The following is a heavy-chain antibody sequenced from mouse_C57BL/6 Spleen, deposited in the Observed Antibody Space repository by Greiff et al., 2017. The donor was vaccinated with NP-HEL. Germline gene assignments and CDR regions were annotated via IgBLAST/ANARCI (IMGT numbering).Heavy chain of an antibody. CDR3: ARVPYYYGSGY. V-gene: IGHV1-64*01. J-gene: IGHJ2*01. CDR2: IHPNSGST. CDR1: GYTFTSYW. Sequence: QVQLQQPGAELVKPGASVKLSCKASGYTFTSYWMHWVKQRPGQGLEWIGMIHPNSGSTNYNEKFKSKATLTVDKSSSTAYMQLSSLTSEDSAVYYCARVPYYYGSGYWGQGTTLTVSS. D-gene: IGHD1-1*01.